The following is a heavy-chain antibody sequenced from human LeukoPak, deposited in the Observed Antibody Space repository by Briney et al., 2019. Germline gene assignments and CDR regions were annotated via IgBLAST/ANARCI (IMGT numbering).Heavy chain of an antibody. CDR1: GGSISSYS. CDR3: AVEMIDAFDI. D-gene: IGHD5-24*01. V-gene: IGHV4-4*07. Sequence: SETLSLTCSVSGGSISSYSWNWIRQPAGKGLEWIGRFYTSGTTNYNPSLKSRVTISVDTSKNQFSLKLSSVTAADTAVYYCAVEMIDAFDIWGQGTMVTVSS. J-gene: IGHJ3*02. CDR2: FYTSGTT.